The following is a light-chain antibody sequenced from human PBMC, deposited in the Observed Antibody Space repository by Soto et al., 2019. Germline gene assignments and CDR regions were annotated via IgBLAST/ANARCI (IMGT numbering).Light chain of an antibody. V-gene: IGLV2-14*01. Sequence: QSVLTQPASVSWCPGQSITISCTGTSSDVGGYNYVSWYQQHPGKAPKLMIYDVSNRPSGVSNRFSGSKSGNTASLTISGLQAEDEADYYCSSYTSSSTLVCGTGTKVTVL. CDR1: SSDVGGYNY. J-gene: IGLJ1*01. CDR3: SSYTSSSTLV. CDR2: DVS.